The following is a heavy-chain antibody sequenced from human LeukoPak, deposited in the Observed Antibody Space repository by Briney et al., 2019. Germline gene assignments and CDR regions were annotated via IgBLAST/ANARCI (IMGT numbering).Heavy chain of an antibody. CDR2: ISSSSSYI. D-gene: IGHD3-16*02. J-gene: IGHJ4*02. V-gene: IGHV3-21*04. CDR1: GFTFSSYS. Sequence: PGGSLRLSCAASGFTFSSYSMNWVRQAPGKGLEWVSSISSSSSYIYYADSVKGRFTISRDNAKNSLYLQMNSLRAEDTAVYYCAKLPIRLGELSLTIPYWGQGTLVTVSS. CDR3: AKLPIRLGELSLTIPY.